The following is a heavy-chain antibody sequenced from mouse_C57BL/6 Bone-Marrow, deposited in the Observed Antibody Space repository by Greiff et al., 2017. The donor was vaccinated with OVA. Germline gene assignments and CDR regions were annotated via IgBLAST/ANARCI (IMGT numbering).Heavy chain of an antibody. J-gene: IGHJ4*01. D-gene: IGHD2-4*01. Sequence: VQLQQPGAELVMPGASVKLSCKASGYTFTSYWMHWVKQRPGQGLEWIGEIDPSDSYTNYNQKFKGKSTLTVDKSSSTAYMQLSSLTSEDSAVYYCARRLYRGLVDYWGQGTSVTVSS. CDR1: GYTFTSYW. CDR2: IDPSDSYT. CDR3: ARRLYRGLVDY. V-gene: IGHV1-69*01.